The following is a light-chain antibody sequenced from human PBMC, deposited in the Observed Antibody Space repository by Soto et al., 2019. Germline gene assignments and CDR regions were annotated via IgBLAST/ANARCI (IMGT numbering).Light chain of an antibody. CDR3: SSYTGSSTYV. Sequence: QSALTQPPSVSGSPGQSVTLSCTGTSSDVGSYNRVSWYQQPPGTAPKLMIYEVSNRPSGVPDRFSGSKSGNTASLTISGLQAEDEADYYCSSYTGSSTYVFGTGTKLTVL. J-gene: IGLJ1*01. CDR1: SSDVGSYNR. V-gene: IGLV2-18*02. CDR2: EVS.